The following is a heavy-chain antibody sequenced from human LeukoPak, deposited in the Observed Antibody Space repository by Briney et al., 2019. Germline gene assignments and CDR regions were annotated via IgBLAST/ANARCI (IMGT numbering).Heavy chain of an antibody. J-gene: IGHJ5*02. Sequence: ASVKVSCKASGYPLISYAMNWVRQAPGQGLEWMGWINTNTGNPTYAQGFTGRFVFSLDTSVSTAYLQISSLKAEDTAVYYCARGELSSSWYFGFDPWGQGTLVTVSS. CDR1: GYPLISYA. V-gene: IGHV7-4-1*02. D-gene: IGHD6-13*01. CDR3: ARGELSSSWYFGFDP. CDR2: INTNTGNP.